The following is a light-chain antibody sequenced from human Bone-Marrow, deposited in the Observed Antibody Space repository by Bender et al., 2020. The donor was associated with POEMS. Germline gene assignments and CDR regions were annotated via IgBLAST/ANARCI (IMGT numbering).Light chain of an antibody. J-gene: IGLJ1*01. Sequence: QSALTQPRSVSGSPGQSVTISCTGTSSDVGGYNYVSWYQQHPGKAPKLMIYDVTDRPSGVSDRFSGSKSGNTASLTISGLQVDDEADYYCSSYTSADTTHVFGTGTKVTVL. CDR2: DVT. CDR3: SSYTSADTTHV. V-gene: IGLV2-11*01. CDR1: SSDVGGYNY.